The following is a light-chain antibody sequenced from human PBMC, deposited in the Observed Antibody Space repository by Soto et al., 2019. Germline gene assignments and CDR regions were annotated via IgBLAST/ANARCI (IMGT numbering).Light chain of an antibody. CDR1: QSINSW. J-gene: IGKJ1*01. CDR2: KTS. V-gene: IGKV1-5*03. CDR3: QHYNSNPWT. Sequence: DIQMTQSPSPLSASVGDRVTISCRASQSINSWLAWYQQKPGKAPKLLIYKTSSLESGVPSRLSGSGSGTEFTLTISSLHPDDFPPYYFQHYNSNPWTFGQGTKVEIK.